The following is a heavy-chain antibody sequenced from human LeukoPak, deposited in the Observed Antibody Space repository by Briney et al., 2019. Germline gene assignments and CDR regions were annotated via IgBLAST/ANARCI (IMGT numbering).Heavy chain of an antibody. Sequence: PGGSLRLSCAASGFTFSSYAMTWVRQAPGKGLEWVSVISSGGSTYYADSVKGRFTISRDNSKNTLSLQMNSLRAEDTAVYYCAKPGDYAEYYFDSWGQGALVTVSS. J-gene: IGHJ5*01. D-gene: IGHD2/OR15-2a*01. V-gene: IGHV3-23*01. CDR1: GFTFSSYA. CDR3: AKPGDYAEYYFDS. CDR2: ISSGGST.